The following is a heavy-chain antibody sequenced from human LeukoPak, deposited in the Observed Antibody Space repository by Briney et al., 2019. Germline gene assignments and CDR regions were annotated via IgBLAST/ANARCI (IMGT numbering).Heavy chain of an antibody. V-gene: IGHV3-53*01. CDR2: IYSGGST. J-gene: IGHJ5*02. CDR3: AREPNDYSNYNWFDP. D-gene: IGHD4-11*01. Sequence: AGGSLRLSCAASGFTVSSNYMSWVRQAPGKGLEWVSVIYSGGSTYYADSVKGRFTISRDNAKNSLYLQMNSLRAEDTAVYYCAREPNDYSNYNWFDPWGQGTLVTVSS. CDR1: GFTVSSNY.